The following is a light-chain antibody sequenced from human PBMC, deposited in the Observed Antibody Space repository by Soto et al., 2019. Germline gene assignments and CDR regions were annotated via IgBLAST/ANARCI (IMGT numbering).Light chain of an antibody. CDR2: GAS. CDR1: QSISSN. CDR3: QQYSHWPPYT. J-gene: IGKJ2*01. Sequence: EIVMTQSPATLSVSPGERATLSCRASQSISSNLAWYQQKPGQAPRLLISGASTRATGIPARFSGSGSGTDFTLTISSVQSEDCAIYFCQQYSHWPPYTFGQGTNLEIK. V-gene: IGKV3-15*01.